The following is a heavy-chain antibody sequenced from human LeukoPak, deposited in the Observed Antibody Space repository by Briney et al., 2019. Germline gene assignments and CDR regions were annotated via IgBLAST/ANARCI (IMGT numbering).Heavy chain of an antibody. Sequence: ASVKVSFTASGGTFSIYAISWVRQAPGQGLEWMGGIIPIFGTANYAQKFQGRVTITADESTSTAYMELSSLRSEDTAVHYCARSRSLRTHIDYWGQGTLVTVSS. V-gene: IGHV1-69*13. CDR3: ARSRSLRTHIDY. CDR1: GGTFSIYA. D-gene: IGHD6-6*01. CDR2: IIPIFGTA. J-gene: IGHJ4*02.